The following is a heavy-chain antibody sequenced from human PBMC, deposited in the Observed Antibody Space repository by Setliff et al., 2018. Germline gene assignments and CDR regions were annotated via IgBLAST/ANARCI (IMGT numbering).Heavy chain of an antibody. V-gene: IGHV1-18*01. J-gene: IGHJ6*02. CDR1: GGTFSSYA. D-gene: IGHD2-2*02. Sequence: ASVKVSCKASGGTFSSYAISWVRQAPGQGLEWMGWTSAYNGNTNYAQKLQGRVTMTRDTSTSTAYMELSSLRSEDTAVYYCARDSRGLVPAAIEGSYYYYGMDVWGQGTTVTVSS. CDR2: TSAYNGNT. CDR3: ARDSRGLVPAAIEGSYYYYGMDV.